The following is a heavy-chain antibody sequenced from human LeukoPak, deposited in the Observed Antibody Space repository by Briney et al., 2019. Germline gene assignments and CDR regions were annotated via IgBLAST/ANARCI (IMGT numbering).Heavy chain of an antibody. CDR2: IYYSGTT. V-gene: IGHV4-59*08. Sequence: SETLSLTCIVSGDSMSNYYWSWIRQPPGMGLEWIGSIYYSGTTNYNPSLKGRVTISVDTSKNQFSLKLNSVTAADTAVYFCARHSPTDIRFDYWGQGTLVSVSS. D-gene: IGHD1-1*01. J-gene: IGHJ4*02. CDR3: ARHSPTDIRFDY. CDR1: GDSMSNYY.